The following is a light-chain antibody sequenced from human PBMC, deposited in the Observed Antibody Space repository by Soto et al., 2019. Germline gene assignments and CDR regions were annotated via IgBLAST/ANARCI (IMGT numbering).Light chain of an antibody. J-gene: IGKJ1*01. CDR1: QSISSY. Sequence: DIQMTQSPSSLSASVGDRVTITCRASQSISSYLNWYQQKPGKAPKLLIYAASSLQSGDPSRFSGSGSGTDFTLTISSLQPEDFATYYCQQSYSTLRTFGQGTNVEIK. CDR3: QQSYSTLRT. CDR2: AAS. V-gene: IGKV1-39*01.